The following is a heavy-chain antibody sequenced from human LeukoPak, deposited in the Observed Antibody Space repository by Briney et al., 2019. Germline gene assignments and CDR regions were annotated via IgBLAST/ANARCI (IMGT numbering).Heavy chain of an antibody. CDR1: GFTFSSYG. J-gene: IGHJ4*02. CDR2: IWYDGSNK. V-gene: IGHV3-33*01. CDR3: ARDRPIVVVMQLDY. Sequence: GGSLRLSCAASGFTFSSYGMHWVRQAPGKGLEWVAVIWYDGSNKYYADSVKGRFTISRDNSKNTLYLQMNSLRAEDTAVYYCARDRPIVVVMQLDYWGQGTLVTASS. D-gene: IGHD3-22*01.